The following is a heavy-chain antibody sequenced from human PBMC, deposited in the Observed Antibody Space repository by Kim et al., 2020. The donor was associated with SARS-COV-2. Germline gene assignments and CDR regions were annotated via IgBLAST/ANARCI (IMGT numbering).Heavy chain of an antibody. J-gene: IGHJ5*02. CDR3: ARRLGSVRFFDP. CDR2: IFPDDSNT. Sequence: GESLKISCKGSGYSFSSYWIGWVRQMPGKGLEWMGIIFPDDSNTRYSPSFQGQVTISADKSISTAYLQWSSLKASDTAMYYCARRLGSVRFFDPWGQGTLVTVSS. V-gene: IGHV5-51*01. D-gene: IGHD3-3*01. CDR1: GYSFSSYW.